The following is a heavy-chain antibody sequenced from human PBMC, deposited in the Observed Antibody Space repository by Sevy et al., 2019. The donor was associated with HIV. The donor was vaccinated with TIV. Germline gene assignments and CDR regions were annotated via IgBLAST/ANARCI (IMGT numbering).Heavy chain of an antibody. CDR1: GYTLTGYY. V-gene: IGHV1-2*02. J-gene: IGHJ6*02. CDR2: INPNSGGT. D-gene: IGHD6-13*01. CDR3: AIAGRSWYEERYYGMDV. Sequence: ASVKVSCKASGYTLTGYYMHWARQAPGQGLEWMGWINPNSGGTNYAQKFQGRVTMTRDTSISTAYMELSRLRSDDTPVDYSAIAGRSWYEERYYGMDVWGQATTVTVSS.